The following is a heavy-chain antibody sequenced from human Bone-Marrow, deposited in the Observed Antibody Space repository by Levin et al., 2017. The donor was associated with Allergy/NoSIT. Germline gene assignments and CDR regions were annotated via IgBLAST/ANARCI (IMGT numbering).Heavy chain of an antibody. D-gene: IGHD1/OR15-1a*01. CDR3: ARDLEHYGTHYFGLHV. Sequence: PSETLSLTCTVSGDSISSGDSYWSWIRQSPGKGLEWIGYRYYTGNTYYNPSLKSRVTISVDTSKNQFSLRLTSVTAADTAVYYCARDLEHYGTHYFGLHVWGQGTTVTVSS. J-gene: IGHJ6*02. CDR1: GDSISSGDSY. V-gene: IGHV4-30-4*01. CDR2: RYYTGNT.